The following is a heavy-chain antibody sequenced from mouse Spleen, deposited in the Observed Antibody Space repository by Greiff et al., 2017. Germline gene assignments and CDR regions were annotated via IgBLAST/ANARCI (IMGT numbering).Heavy chain of an antibody. J-gene: IGHJ2*01. CDR2: IYPGDGDT. CDR1: GYAFSSSW. CDR3: ARRGYYSYYSSYYFDY. D-gene: IGHD2-12*01. Sequence: QVQLQQSGPELVKPGASVKISCKASGYAFSSSWMNWVKQRPGKGLEWIGRIYPGDGDTNYNGKFKGKATLTADKSSSTAYMQLSSLTSEDSAVYFCARRGYYSYYSSYYFDYWGQGTTLTVSS. V-gene: IGHV1-82*01.